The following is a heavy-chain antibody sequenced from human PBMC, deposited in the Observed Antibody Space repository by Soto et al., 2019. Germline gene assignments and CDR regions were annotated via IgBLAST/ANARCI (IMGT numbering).Heavy chain of an antibody. J-gene: IGHJ6*02. CDR3: ARAPGDYVWGSYSPSYYYYYYGMDV. Sequence: QVQLVQSGAEVKKPGASVKVSCKASGYTFTGYYMHWVRQAPGQGLEWMGLINPNSGGTNYAQKFQGWVTMTRDTSISTACRELSGLRSDDTAVYYCARAPGDYVWGSYSPSYYYYYYGMDVWGQGTTVTVSS. V-gene: IGHV1-2*04. CDR2: INPNSGGT. CDR1: GYTFTGYY. D-gene: IGHD3-16*01.